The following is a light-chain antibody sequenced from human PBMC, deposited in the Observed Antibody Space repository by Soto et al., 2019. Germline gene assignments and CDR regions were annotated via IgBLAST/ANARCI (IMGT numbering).Light chain of an antibody. CDR2: GAS. CDR1: QSISGN. CDR3: QQYNNWPPLT. Sequence: EIVMTQSPATLSVSPGERATLSCRASQSISGNLAWYQQKPGQAPRLLMYGASTRATGIPATFSGSGSGTEFTLTISSLQSEDVAVYYCQQYNNWPPLTFGGGTKVEIK. V-gene: IGKV3-15*01. J-gene: IGKJ4*01.